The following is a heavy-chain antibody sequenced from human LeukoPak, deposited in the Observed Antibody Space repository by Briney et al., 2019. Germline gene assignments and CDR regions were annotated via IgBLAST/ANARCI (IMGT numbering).Heavy chain of an antibody. CDR1: GFTFSSQW. D-gene: IGHD3-22*01. CDR3: ARDKTPITMMADAFDI. CDR2: INQAGTGK. V-gene: IGHV3-7*03. Sequence: PGRSLRLSCAASGFTFSSQWMSWVRQAPGKGLEWVAIINQAGTGKYYVDSVKGRFTISRDNAKNSVYLQMNSLRAEDTALYYCARDKTPITMMADAFDIWGQGTMVIVSS. J-gene: IGHJ3*02.